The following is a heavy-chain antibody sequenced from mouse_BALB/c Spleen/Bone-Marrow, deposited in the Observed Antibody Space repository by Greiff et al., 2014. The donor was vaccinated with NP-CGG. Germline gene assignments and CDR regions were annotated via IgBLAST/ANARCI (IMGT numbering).Heavy chain of an antibody. CDR3: ARFAGTPYTMDY. Sequence: EVQLQESGPDLVKPSQSLSLTCTVTGSSITSGHSWHWIRQFPGNKLEWMGYIHYSGTTVYNPSLKSRISITRDTSNNQFFLQLNSVTTEDTATYYCARFAGTPYTMDYWGQGTSVTVSS. CDR1: GSSITSGHS. J-gene: IGHJ4*01. V-gene: IGHV3-1*02. CDR2: IHYSGTT. D-gene: IGHD4-1*01.